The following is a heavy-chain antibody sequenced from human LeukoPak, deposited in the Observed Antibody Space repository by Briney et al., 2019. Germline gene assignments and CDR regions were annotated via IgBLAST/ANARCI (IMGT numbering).Heavy chain of an antibody. Sequence: GGSLRLSCAASGFTFSSYGMHWVRQAPGKGLEWVAFIRYDGSNKYYADSVKGRFTISRDNSKNTLYLQMNSLRAEDTAVYYCAAPRVPRVAFDIWGQGTMVTVSS. CDR2: IRYDGSNK. J-gene: IGHJ3*02. D-gene: IGHD1-1*01. V-gene: IGHV3-30*02. CDR3: AAPRVPRVAFDI. CDR1: GFTFSSYG.